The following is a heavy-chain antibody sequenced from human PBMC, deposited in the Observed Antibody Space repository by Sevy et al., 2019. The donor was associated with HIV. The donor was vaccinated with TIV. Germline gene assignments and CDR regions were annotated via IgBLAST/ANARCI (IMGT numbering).Heavy chain of an antibody. V-gene: IGHV3-11*06. CDR3: ARVPVLSLGIRVWGGMDV. CDR2: ISSSSSYT. D-gene: IGHD3-16*01. CDR1: GFTFSDYY. J-gene: IGHJ6*02. Sequence: GGSLRLSCAASGFTFSDYYMSWIRQAPGKGLEWVSYISSSSSYTNYADSVKGRFTISRDNAKNSLYLQMNSLRAEDTAVYYCARVPVLSLGIRVWGGMDVWGQGTTVTVSS.